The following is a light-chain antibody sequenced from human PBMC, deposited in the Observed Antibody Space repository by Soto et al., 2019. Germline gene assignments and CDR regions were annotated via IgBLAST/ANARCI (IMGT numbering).Light chain of an antibody. CDR1: QDISTN. Sequence: DIQMTQSPSPLSASVGDRVTITCQASQDISTNLNWYQQKPGKAPKLLIQDASNLEPGVPSRFSGSGYGTDFTLTISSLLPEDFATYYCQKYDNLSITLGPGIKVDLK. CDR3: QKYDNLSIT. V-gene: IGKV1-33*01. J-gene: IGKJ3*01. CDR2: DAS.